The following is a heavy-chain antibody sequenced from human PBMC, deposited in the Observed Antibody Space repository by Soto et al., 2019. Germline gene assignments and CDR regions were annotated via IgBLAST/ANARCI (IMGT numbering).Heavy chain of an antibody. CDR2: VSDNGGSRGGT. D-gene: IGHD2-21*01. CDR3: ARAKAVVIAALDI. J-gene: IGHJ3*02. Sequence: GGSLRLSCKASGFMFNNSAMTWVRQAPGQGLQWVASVSDNGGSRGGTYYADSVKGRFTISRDNSKNTLYLQLDSLTGADTAVYYCARAKAVVIAALDIWGQGTMVTVS. CDR1: GFMFNNSA. V-gene: IGHV3-23*01.